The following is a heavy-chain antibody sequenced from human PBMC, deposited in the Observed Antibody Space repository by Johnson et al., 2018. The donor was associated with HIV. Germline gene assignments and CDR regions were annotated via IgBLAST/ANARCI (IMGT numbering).Heavy chain of an antibody. CDR1: RFTFSDYY. V-gene: IGHV3-11*04. D-gene: IGHD3-10*01. Sequence: QMQLVESGGDLVQPGGSLRLSCAASRFTFSDYYMSWIRQTPGKGLEWVAYISSSGSTIYYADSVKGRFTISRDNAKNSLYLQMNSLRAEDTAVYYCARVMVQGDAFDIWGQGTMVTVSS. J-gene: IGHJ3*02. CDR2: ISSSGSTI. CDR3: ARVMVQGDAFDI.